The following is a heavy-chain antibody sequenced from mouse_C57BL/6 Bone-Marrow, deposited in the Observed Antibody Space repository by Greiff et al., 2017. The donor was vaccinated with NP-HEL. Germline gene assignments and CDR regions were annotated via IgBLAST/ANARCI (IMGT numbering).Heavy chain of an antibody. CDR2: IHPNSGST. CDR3: ARSRLITTVEDFDD. D-gene: IGHD1-1*01. Sequence: QVQLQQPGAELVKPGASVKLSCKASGYTFTSYWMHWVKQRPGQGLEWIGMIHPNSGSTNYNEKFKSKATLTVDKSSSTAYMQRSSLTSEDSAVYYCARSRLITTVEDFDDWGQGTTLTVSS. J-gene: IGHJ2*01. V-gene: IGHV1-64*01. CDR1: GYTFTSYW.